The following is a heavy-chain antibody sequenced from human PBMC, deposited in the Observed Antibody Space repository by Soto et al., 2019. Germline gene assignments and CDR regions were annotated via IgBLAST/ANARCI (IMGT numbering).Heavy chain of an antibody. J-gene: IGHJ6*02. CDR2: MSTYNGDT. CDR3: ARAGAAPYYYYGMDV. CDR1: GYTFSTSG. Sequence: QVQLVQSGAEVRKPGASVKVSCKASGYTFSTSGMRWLRQAPGQGLEWMGWMSTYNGDTNDAPKFQDRVTMTSDTSTSTVHMELRRLRSDATAVYYCARAGAAPYYYYGMDVWGQGTRVTVSS. D-gene: IGHD2-15*01. V-gene: IGHV1-18*01.